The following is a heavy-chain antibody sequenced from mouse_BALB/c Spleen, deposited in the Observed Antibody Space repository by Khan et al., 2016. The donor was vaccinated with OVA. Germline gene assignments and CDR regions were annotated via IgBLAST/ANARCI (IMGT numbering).Heavy chain of an antibody. J-gene: IGHJ3*01. CDR3: ARLYYSWLPY. Sequence: QVQLQQPGAELVKPGASVKLSCKASGYTFTTYWMHWVKQRPGQGLEWIGEINPSNGRTNYNEKFKSKATLTVDKSSSTAYMQLSSLTYEDSAVYYWARLYYSWLPYWGPGTLVTVSA. V-gene: IGHV1S81*02. D-gene: IGHD1-1*01. CDR1: GYTFTTYW. CDR2: INPSNGRT.